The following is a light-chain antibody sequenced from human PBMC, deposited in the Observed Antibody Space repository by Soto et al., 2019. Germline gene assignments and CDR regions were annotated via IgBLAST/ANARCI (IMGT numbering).Light chain of an antibody. CDR1: QTINNW. J-gene: IGKJ4*01. V-gene: IGKV1-33*01. CDR3: QQYDNLPLT. Sequence: DFQMTQSPSTLSASVGDRITTTCRASQTINNWLAWYQQKPGKAPKLLIYDASNLETGVPSRFSGSGSGTDFTFTISSLQPEDIATYYCQQYDNLPLTFGGGTKVDIK. CDR2: DAS.